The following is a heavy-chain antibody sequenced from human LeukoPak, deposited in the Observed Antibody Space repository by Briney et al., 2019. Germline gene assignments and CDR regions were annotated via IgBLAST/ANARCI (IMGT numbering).Heavy chain of an antibody. Sequence: GGSLRLSCAASGFTFSSYSMNWVRQAPGKGLEWVSSISSSSSYIYYADSVKGRFTISRDNAKNSLYLQMNSLRAEDTAVYYCARSPTSGYDFWSGYYYYGMDVWGQGTTVTVSS. CDR2: ISSSSSYI. D-gene: IGHD3-3*01. V-gene: IGHV3-21*01. J-gene: IGHJ6*02. CDR3: ARSPTSGYDFWSGYYYYGMDV. CDR1: GFTFSSYS.